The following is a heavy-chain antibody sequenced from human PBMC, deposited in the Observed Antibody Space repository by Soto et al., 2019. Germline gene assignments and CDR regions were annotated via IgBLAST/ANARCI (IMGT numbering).Heavy chain of an antibody. J-gene: IGHJ6*02. D-gene: IGHD6-13*01. CDR1: GFTFSSYA. V-gene: IGHV3-30-3*01. CDR2: ISYDGSNK. Sequence: GGSLRLSCAASGFTFSSYAMHWVRQAPGKGLEWVAVISYDGSNKYYADSVKGRFTISRDNSKNTLYLQMNSLRAEDTAVYYCARGRYSSSWFRGTMDVWGQGTTVTVSS. CDR3: ARGRYSSSWFRGTMDV.